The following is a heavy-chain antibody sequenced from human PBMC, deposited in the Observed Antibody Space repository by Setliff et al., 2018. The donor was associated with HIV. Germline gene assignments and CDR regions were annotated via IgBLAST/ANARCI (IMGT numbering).Heavy chain of an antibody. V-gene: IGHV3-64D*09. CDR1: GFTFSSYA. CDR2: ISSDGGST. J-gene: IGHJ4*02. Sequence: PGGSLRLSCSASGFTFSSYAMHWVRQAPGKGLEYVSAISSDGGSTYYADSVRGRFTISRDNSKNTLYLHMTSLRVEDTAVYYCVKAVIVVIPAAIFDYWGQGTLVTVSS. D-gene: IGHD2-2*01. CDR3: VKAVIVVIPAAIFDY.